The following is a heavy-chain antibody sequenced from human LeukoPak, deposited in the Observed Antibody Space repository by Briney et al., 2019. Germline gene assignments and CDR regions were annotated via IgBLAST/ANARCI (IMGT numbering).Heavy chain of an antibody. V-gene: IGHV4-61*02. D-gene: IGHD6-13*01. CDR1: GDSISSGSYY. CDR2: IYTSGST. Sequence: SETLSLTCTVSGDSISSGSYYWTWIRQPAGKGLEWIGRIYTSGSTNFNPSLKSRVTISVDTSKNQFSLKLSSVTTADTAVYYCARDEGDGTYFDYWGQGTLVTVSS. J-gene: IGHJ4*02. CDR3: ARDEGDGTYFDY.